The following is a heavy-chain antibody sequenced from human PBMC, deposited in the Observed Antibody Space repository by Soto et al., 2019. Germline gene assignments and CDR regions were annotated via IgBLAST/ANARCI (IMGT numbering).Heavy chain of an antibody. CDR1: GFTFSSYG. D-gene: IGHD5-12*01. Sequence: QVQLVESGGGVVQPGRSLRLSCAASGFTFSSYGMHWVRQAPGKGLEWVAVISYDGSNKYYADSVKGRFTISRDNSKNTLYLQMNRLRAEDTAVYYCAKDPSYDYVFEGMDVWCQGTTVTVSS. CDR2: ISYDGSNK. J-gene: IGHJ6*02. V-gene: IGHV3-30*18. CDR3: AKDPSYDYVFEGMDV.